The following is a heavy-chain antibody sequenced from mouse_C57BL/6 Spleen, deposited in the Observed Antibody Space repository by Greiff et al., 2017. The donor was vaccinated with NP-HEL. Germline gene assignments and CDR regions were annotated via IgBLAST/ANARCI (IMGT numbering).Heavy chain of an antibody. CDR1: GFSFNTYA. D-gene: IGHD3-3*01. CDR2: IRSKSNNYAT. CDR3: VRPLGAMDY. J-gene: IGHJ4*01. V-gene: IGHV10-1*01. Sequence: EVQRVESGGGLVQPKGSLKLSCAASGFSFNTYAMNWVRQAPGKGLEWVARIRSKSNNYATYYADSVKDRFTISRDDSESMLYLQMNNLKTEDTAMYYCVRPLGAMDYWGQGTSVTVSS.